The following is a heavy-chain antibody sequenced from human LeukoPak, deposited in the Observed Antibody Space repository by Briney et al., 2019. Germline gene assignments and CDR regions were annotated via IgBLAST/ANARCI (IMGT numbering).Heavy chain of an antibody. J-gene: IGHJ6*02. CDR3: AKDIVVVPAAPRNDYYYYGMDV. Sequence: GRSLRLSCAASGFTFSSYGMHWVRQAPGKELEWVAVISYDGSNKYYADSVKGRFTISRDNSKNTLYLQMNSLRAEDTAVYYCAKDIVVVPAAPRNDYYYYGMDVWGQGTTVTVSS. D-gene: IGHD2-2*01. V-gene: IGHV3-30*18. CDR2: ISYDGSNK. CDR1: GFTFSSYG.